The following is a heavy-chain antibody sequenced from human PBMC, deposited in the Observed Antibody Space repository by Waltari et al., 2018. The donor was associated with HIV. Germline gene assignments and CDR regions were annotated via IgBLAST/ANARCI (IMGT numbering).Heavy chain of an antibody. CDR1: GGPFNTYY. CDR2: IIPLYGRP. J-gene: IGHJ4*02. Sequence: QVQLVQSGAEVKKPGSSVKVACQASGGPFNTYYFSWVRQAPGQGLEWLGRIIPLYGRPDHEQQFQGRVTISADESTSTVFIELSSLTLNDTAVYYCVRDEFSAATGTGPFAFWGQGTRVTVSS. CDR3: VRDEFSAATGTGPFAF. V-gene: IGHV1-69*01. D-gene: IGHD6-13*01.